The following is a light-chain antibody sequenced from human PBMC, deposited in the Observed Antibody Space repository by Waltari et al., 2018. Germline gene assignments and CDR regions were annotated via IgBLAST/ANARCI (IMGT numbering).Light chain of an antibody. CDR1: SNDIGNNNL. CDR2: EVP. J-gene: IGLJ3*02. CDR3: CSYAGSVTPWM. Sequence: QSALTQPASVSGSPGPSINLPCTGASNDIGNNNLASRYQQYPGKAPKLLIYEVPKRPSGVSDRFSGSKSGNTASLTISGLQAEDEADFYCCSYAGSVTPWMFGGGTKLTVL. V-gene: IGLV2-23*02.